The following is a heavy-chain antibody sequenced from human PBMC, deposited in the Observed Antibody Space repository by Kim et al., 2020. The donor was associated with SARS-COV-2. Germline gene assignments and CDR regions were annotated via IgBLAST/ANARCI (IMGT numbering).Heavy chain of an antibody. D-gene: IGHD3-22*01. CDR1: GYTFTGYY. CDR2: INPNSGGI. Sequence: ASVKVSCKASGYTFTGYYMHWVRQAPGQGLEWMGWINPNSGGINYAQKFQGRVTMTRDTSISTAYMELSRLRSDDTAVYYCASYDSSGYYYYYGMDVWGQGTTVTVSS. J-gene: IGHJ6*02. CDR3: ASYDSSGYYYYYGMDV. V-gene: IGHV1-2*02.